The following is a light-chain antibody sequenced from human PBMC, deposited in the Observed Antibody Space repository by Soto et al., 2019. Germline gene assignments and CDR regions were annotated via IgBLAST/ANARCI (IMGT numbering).Light chain of an antibody. Sequence: QSALTQPASVSGSPGQSITISCTGTSSDVGGYNYVSWYQQHPGKAPKLMIYDVSNRPSGVSNRFSGSKSGNTASLPFSGLQAEDEADYYCSSYTSSSTVVFGGGTKLTVL. CDR3: SSYTSSSTVV. CDR1: SSDVGGYNY. V-gene: IGLV2-14*01. J-gene: IGLJ2*01. CDR2: DVS.